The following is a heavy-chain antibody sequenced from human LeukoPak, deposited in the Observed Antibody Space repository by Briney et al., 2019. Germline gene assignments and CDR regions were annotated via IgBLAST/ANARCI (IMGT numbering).Heavy chain of an antibody. Sequence: SETLSLTCTVSGGSISSGGYYWSWIRQPPGKGLEWIGEINPSGSTKYNPSLKGRVTISVDTSKNQFSLKLSSVTAADTAMYYCARDARFGELVDHWSQGTLVTVSS. CDR3: ARDARFGELVDH. V-gene: IGHV4-39*07. J-gene: IGHJ5*02. CDR1: GGSISSGGYY. D-gene: IGHD3-10*01. CDR2: INPSGST.